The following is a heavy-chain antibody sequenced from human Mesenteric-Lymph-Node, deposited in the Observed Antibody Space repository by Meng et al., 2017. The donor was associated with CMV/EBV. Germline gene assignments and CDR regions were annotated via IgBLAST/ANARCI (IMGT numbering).Heavy chain of an antibody. Sequence: GGSLRLSCAASGFTFSSYSMNWVRQAPGKGLEWVSSISSSSSYIYYADSVKGRFTISRDNAKNSLYLQMNSLRAEDTAVYYCASGGRGGYYYYYGMDVWGQRTTVTVSS. CDR1: GFTFSSYS. CDR3: ASGGRGGYYYYYGMDV. D-gene: IGHD4-23*01. CDR2: ISSSSSYI. V-gene: IGHV3-21*01. J-gene: IGHJ6*02.